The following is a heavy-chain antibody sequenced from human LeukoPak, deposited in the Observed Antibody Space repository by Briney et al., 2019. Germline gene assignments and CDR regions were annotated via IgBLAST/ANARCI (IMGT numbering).Heavy chain of an antibody. Sequence: GGSLRPSCAASGFTVSSNYMSWVRQAPGKGLEWVSVIYSGGSTYYAESVKGRFTISRDNSKNTLYLQMNSLRAEDTAVYYCAAVRGVLAVHIWGQGTMVTVSS. D-gene: IGHD3-10*01. V-gene: IGHV3-53*01. J-gene: IGHJ3*02. CDR1: GFTVSSNY. CDR3: AAVRGVLAVHI. CDR2: IYSGGST.